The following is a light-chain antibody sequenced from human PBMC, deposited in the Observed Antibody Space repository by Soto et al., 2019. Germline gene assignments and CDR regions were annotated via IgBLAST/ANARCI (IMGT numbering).Light chain of an antibody. CDR3: QQYGNSPQT. V-gene: IGKV3-20*01. J-gene: IGKJ1*01. CDR2: VAS. CDR1: PSVSSSL. Sequence: SLLHQSRGTLSLSPRERATLSCRASPSVSSSLLAWYQQKPGQAPRLLIYVASSRATGIPDRFSGSGSGTDFTLTISRLEPEDFAMYYCQQYGNSPQTFGQGTKV.